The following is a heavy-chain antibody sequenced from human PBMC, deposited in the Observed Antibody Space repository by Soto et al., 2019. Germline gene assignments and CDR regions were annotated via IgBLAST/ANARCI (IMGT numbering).Heavy chain of an antibody. D-gene: IGHD1-7*01. J-gene: IGHJ4*02. Sequence: LSLTCTVSGYSISSSNWWGWIRQPPGKGLEWIGYIYYSGSTYYNPSLKSRVSMSVDTSKNHFSLKLSSVTAVDTAVYYCASSSVIGTTRRHFEYWGQGTLVSVYS. CDR2: IYYSGST. CDR1: GYSISSSNW. CDR3: ASSSVIGTTRRHFEY. V-gene: IGHV4-28*01.